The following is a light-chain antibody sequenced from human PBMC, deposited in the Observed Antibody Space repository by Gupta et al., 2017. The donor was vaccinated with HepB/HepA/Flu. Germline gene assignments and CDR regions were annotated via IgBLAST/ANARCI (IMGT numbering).Light chain of an antibody. CDR1: QSISSY. CDR2: AAS. Sequence: DIQMTQSPSSLSASVGDRVTITCRASQSISSYLNWYQQKPGKAPKLLIYAASSLQSGVPSRFSGSGSGTDFTLTISSLQPEDFATYYCQQNYRTQWTFGQGTKVEIK. J-gene: IGKJ1*01. V-gene: IGKV1-39*01. CDR3: QQNYRTQWT.